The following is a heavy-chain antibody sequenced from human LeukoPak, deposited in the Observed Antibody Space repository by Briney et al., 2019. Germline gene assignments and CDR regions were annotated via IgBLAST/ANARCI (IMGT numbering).Heavy chain of an antibody. CDR3: ARDGAYSGSYRAAFDI. V-gene: IGHV3-48*04. Sequence: GGSLRLSCAASGFSFITYSMNWVRQAPGKGLEWVSYISSGSGAIYYADSVKGRFTISRDNAKNSLYLQMNSLRAEDTAVYYCARDGAYSGSYRAAFDIWGQGTMVTVSS. D-gene: IGHD1-26*01. CDR2: ISSGSGAI. CDR1: GFSFITYS. J-gene: IGHJ3*02.